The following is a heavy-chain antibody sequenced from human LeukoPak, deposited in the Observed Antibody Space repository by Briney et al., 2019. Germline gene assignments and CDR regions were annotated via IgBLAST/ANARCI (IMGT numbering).Heavy chain of an antibody. J-gene: IGHJ4*02. CDR1: GFTFSSYW. CDR2: INSDGSST. D-gene: IGHD3-10*01. V-gene: IGHV3-74*01. CDR3: ARDTVLEWFGELPTNYYFDY. Sequence: GGSLRLSCAASGFTFSSYWMHWVRQAPGKVLVWVSRINSDGSSTSYADSVRGRFSISRDNAKNSLYLQMNSLRAEDTAVYYCARDTVLEWFGELPTNYYFDYWGQGTLVTVSS.